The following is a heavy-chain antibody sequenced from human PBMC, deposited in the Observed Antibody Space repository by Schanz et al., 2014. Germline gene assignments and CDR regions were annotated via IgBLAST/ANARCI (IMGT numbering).Heavy chain of an antibody. CDR2: ISWNSGSI. V-gene: IGHV3-9*01. D-gene: IGHD6-19*01. Sequence: EVQLVESGGGLVQPGRSLRLSCAASGFPFNEYGMLWVRQAPGKGLEWVSSISWNSGSIDYADSVKGRFTISRDNARSSLYLQMSSLRDGDTAVYYCASVIMVAGNHRDGRDVWGQGTTVIVSS. J-gene: IGHJ6*02. CDR3: ASVIMVAGNHRDGRDV. CDR1: GFPFNEYG.